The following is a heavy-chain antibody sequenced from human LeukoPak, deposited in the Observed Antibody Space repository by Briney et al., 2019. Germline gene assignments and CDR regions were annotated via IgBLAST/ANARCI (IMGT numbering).Heavy chain of an antibody. V-gene: IGHV3-7*01. CDR2: LRPEGCPV. Sequence: GRSLRLPCVASGFTFIILYTRWVRQPPTKGREWVATLRPEGCPVHYLDSVKGRFTIFRDNVDSSLYLQMTGLTGGDTAVYYWGRLLGSVYSYDFWGQGTLVTVSS. D-gene: IGHD5-18*01. J-gene: IGHJ4*02. CDR1: GFTFIILY. CDR3: GRLLGSVYSYDF.